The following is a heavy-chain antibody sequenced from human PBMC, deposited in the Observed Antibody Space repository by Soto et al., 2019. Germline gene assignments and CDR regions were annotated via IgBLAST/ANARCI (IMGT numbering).Heavy chain of an antibody. CDR2: INAGNGNT. Sequence: ASVKVSCKASGYTFTSYAMHWVRQAPGQRLEWMGWINAGNGNTKYSQKFQGRVTITRDTSASTAYMELSSLRSEDTAVYYCARGRRITIFGVAPDAFDIWGQGTMVTVS. J-gene: IGHJ3*02. CDR1: GYTFTSYA. D-gene: IGHD3-3*01. CDR3: ARGRRITIFGVAPDAFDI. V-gene: IGHV1-3*01.